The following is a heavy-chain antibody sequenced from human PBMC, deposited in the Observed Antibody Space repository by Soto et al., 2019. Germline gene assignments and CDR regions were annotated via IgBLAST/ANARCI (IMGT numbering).Heavy chain of an antibody. CDR3: VRDLASGYHRGDY. CDR2: IISLFGTP. J-gene: IGHJ4*02. CDR1: GDTFTNHV. Sequence: QVQLVQSGDEVKKPGSSVKVSCKASGDTFTNHVFNSVQQAPGQGLEWMGGIISLFGTPNYSRRFQGRVTITADESTATSYMELSSLRSDDAAVYSCVRDLASGYHRGDYWGQRCLVTVS. D-gene: IGHD3-22*01. V-gene: IGHV1-69*12.